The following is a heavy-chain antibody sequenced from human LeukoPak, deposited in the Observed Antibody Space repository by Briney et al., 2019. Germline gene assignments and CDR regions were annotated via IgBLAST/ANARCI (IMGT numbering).Heavy chain of an antibody. V-gene: IGHV4-34*01. J-gene: IGHJ4*02. CDR3: ARGRYYKF. D-gene: IGHD3-10*01. CDR2: INHSGST. Sequence: SETLSLTCAVYGGSFSGYYWSWIRQPPGKGLEWIGEINHSGSTNYNPSLKSRVTISVDTSKNQFSLKLSSVTAADTAVYCCARGRYYKFWGQGTLVTVSS. CDR1: GGSFSGYY.